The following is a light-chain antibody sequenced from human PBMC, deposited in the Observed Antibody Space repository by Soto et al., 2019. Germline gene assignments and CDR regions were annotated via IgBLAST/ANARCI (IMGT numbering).Light chain of an antibody. CDR1: TSGVGGYTL. J-gene: IGLJ1*01. V-gene: IGLV2-23*01. CDR3: CSYASSSSYV. CDR2: EGT. Sequence: QSALTQPASVSGTPGQSITISYSGTTSGVGGYTLVSCYQQHTAKAPKLLIYEGTQRPSGVSSRFSGSKSGNTASLTISGLQAEDEADYYCCSYASSSSYVFGTGTKVTVL.